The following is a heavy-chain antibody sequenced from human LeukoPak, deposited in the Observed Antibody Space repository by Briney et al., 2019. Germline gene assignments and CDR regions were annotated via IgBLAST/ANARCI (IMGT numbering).Heavy chain of an antibody. CDR2: SHHSGST. CDR1: GYSISSGYY. Sequence: SETLSLTCTVSGYSISSGYYWGWIRQPPGKGLEWIGSSHHSGSTYYSPSLKSRVTISVDTSKNQFSLKLSSVTAADTAVYYCARYSSSPTYYFDYWGQGTLVTVSS. CDR3: ARYSSSPTYYFDY. V-gene: IGHV4-38-2*02. D-gene: IGHD6-13*01. J-gene: IGHJ4*02.